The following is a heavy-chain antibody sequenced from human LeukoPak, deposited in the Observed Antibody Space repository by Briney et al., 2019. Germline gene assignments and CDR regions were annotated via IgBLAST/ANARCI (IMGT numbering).Heavy chain of an antibody. CDR2: AYYRSRWYN. Sequence: SQTLSLTCAISGDSVSSNDVAWSWIRQSPSRGLEWLGRAYYRSRWYNDYAVSVKSRITINPDTSKNEFSLQLSSVTPEDTAVYYCAREPGIGREFDYWGQGTLVAVSS. CDR1: GDSVSSNDVA. V-gene: IGHV6-1*01. CDR3: AREPGIGREFDY. J-gene: IGHJ4*02. D-gene: IGHD1-1*01.